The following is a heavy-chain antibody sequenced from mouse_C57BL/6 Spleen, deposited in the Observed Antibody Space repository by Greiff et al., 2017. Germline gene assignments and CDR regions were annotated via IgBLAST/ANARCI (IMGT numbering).Heavy chain of an antibody. CDR2: IYPGDGDT. Sequence: QVHVKQSGAELVKPGASVKISCKASGYAFSSYWMNWVKQRPGKGLEWIGQIYPGDGDTNYNGKFKGKATLTADKSSSTAYMQLSSLTSEDSAVYFCARYYGSSYRDAMDYWGQGTSVTVSS. CDR1: GYAFSSYW. D-gene: IGHD1-1*01. V-gene: IGHV1-80*01. J-gene: IGHJ4*01. CDR3: ARYYGSSYRDAMDY.